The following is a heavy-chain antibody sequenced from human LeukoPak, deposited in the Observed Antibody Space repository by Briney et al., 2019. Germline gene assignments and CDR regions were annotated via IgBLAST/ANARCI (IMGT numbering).Heavy chain of an antibody. CDR1: GFTFSDYY. J-gene: IGHJ4*02. D-gene: IGHD5-18*01. V-gene: IGHV3-11*04. Sequence: GGSLRPSCAASGFTFSDYYMSWIRQAPGKGLELVSYISSSGSTIYYADSVKGRFTISRDNAKNSLYLQMNSLRAEDTAVYYCARDGSYGPNPFDYWGQGTLVTVSS. CDR2: ISSSGSTI. CDR3: ARDGSYGPNPFDY.